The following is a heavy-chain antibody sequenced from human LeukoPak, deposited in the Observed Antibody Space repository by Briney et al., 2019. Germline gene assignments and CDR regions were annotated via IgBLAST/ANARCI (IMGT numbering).Heavy chain of an antibody. V-gene: IGHV3-48*01. Sequence: PGGSLRLSCAASGFTFSSYSMNWVRQAPGKGLEWVSYISSSSSTIYYADSVKGRFTISRDNAKNSLYLQMNSLRAEDTAVYYCARDIPCSGGSCSFYWGQGTLVTVSS. D-gene: IGHD2-15*01. CDR1: GFTFSSYS. J-gene: IGHJ4*02. CDR3: ARDIPCSGGSCSFY. CDR2: ISSSSSTI.